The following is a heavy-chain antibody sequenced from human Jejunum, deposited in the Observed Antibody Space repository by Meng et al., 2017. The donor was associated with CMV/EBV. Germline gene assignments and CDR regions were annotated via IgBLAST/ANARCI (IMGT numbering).Heavy chain of an antibody. Sequence: LPSPVSGASISSYYWSWIRQPPGKGLEWIGYIYYSGSTNYNPSLKSRVTISVDTSKNQFSLKLSSVTAADTAVYYCARGVDWYFDLWGRGTLVTVSS. CDR3: ARGVDWYFDL. CDR1: GASISSYY. V-gene: IGHV4-59*01. J-gene: IGHJ2*01. CDR2: IYYSGST.